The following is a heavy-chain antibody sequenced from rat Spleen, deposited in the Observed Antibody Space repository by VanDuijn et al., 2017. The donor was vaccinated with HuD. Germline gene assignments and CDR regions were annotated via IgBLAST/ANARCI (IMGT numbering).Heavy chain of an antibody. CDR1: GFTFTNYG. V-gene: IGHV5-29*01. D-gene: IGHD2-5*01. Sequence: EVQLVESGGGLVQPGRSLKLSCTASGFTFTNYGMAWVRQAPTKGLEWVATINSDGSSIYYRDSVKGRFTISRDNGKSTLYLEMDSLRSEDMATYYCVRQGYLRDWYFDFWGPGTMVTVSP. J-gene: IGHJ1*01. CDR2: INSDGSSI. CDR3: VRQGYLRDWYFDF.